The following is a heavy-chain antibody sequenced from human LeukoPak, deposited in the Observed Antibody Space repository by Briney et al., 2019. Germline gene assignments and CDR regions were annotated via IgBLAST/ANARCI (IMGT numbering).Heavy chain of an antibody. Sequence: PSETLSLTCTVSGGSISSYYWSWIRQPPGKGLEWIGYIYYSGSTNYNPSLKSRVTISVDMSKNQFSLKLSSVTAADTAVYYCAREGYSYGFGYWGQGTLVTVSS. V-gene: IGHV4-59*01. CDR3: AREGYSYGFGY. CDR2: IYYSGST. J-gene: IGHJ4*02. CDR1: GGSISSYY. D-gene: IGHD5-18*01.